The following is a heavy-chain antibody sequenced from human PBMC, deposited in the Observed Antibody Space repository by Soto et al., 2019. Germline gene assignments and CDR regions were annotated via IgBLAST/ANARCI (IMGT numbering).Heavy chain of an antibody. CDR1: GFTFSSYS. V-gene: IGHV3-21*01. Sequence: EVQLVESGGGLVKPGGSLRLSCAASGFTFSSYSMNWVRQARGKGLEWVSSISSSSSYIYYADSVKGRFTISRDNAKNSMYLQMNSLRVEDTAVSYCARRASLYWSAAAGFDYWGQGTLVTVSS. D-gene: IGHD6-13*01. CDR3: ARRASLYWSAAAGFDY. CDR2: ISSSSSYI. J-gene: IGHJ4*02.